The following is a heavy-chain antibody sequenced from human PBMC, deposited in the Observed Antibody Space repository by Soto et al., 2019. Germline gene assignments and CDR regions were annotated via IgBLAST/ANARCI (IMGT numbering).Heavy chain of an antibody. CDR1: GYTFTNYW. V-gene: IGHV5-51*01. J-gene: IGHJ4*02. Sequence: GESLKISCKGSGYTFTNYWIAWVRQMSGKGLEWMGSIYPGDSDTRYSPSFRGQVTISADKSISTAYLQWSSLKASDSAMFYCARISRGGTSPAYYFDYWGQGALVTVSS. CDR2: IYPGDSDT. CDR3: ARISRGGTSPAYYFDY.